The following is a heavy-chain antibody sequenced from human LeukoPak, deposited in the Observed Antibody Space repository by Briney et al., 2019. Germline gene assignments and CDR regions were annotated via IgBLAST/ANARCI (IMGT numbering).Heavy chain of an antibody. CDR3: ARGVGSSSVLFDY. V-gene: IGHV3-33*01. D-gene: IGHD6-6*01. CDR1: GFTFSSYG. J-gene: IGHJ4*02. Sequence: PGGSLRLSCAVSGFTFSSYGMHWVRQAPGKGLEWVAVIWYDGSNKYYADSVKGRFTISRDNSKNTLYLQMNSLRAEDTAVYYCARGVGSSSVLFDYWGQGTLVTVSS. CDR2: IWYDGSNK.